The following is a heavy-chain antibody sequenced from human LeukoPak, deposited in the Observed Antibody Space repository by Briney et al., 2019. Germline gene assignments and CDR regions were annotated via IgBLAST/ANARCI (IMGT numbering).Heavy chain of an antibody. CDR3: ARWGLGYCSSTSCYDVVDY. Sequence: GASVKVSCKASGYTFTGYYMHWVRRAPGQGVEWMGWINPNSGGTNYAQKFQGRVTMTRDTSISTAYMELSRLRSDDTAVYYCARWGLGYCSSTSCYDVVDYWGQGTLVTVSS. CDR2: INPNSGGT. CDR1: GYTFTGYY. J-gene: IGHJ4*02. V-gene: IGHV1-2*02. D-gene: IGHD2-2*01.